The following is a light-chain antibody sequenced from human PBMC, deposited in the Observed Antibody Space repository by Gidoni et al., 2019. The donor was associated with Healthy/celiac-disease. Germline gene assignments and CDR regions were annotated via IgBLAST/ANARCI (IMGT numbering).Light chain of an antibody. J-gene: IGKJ4*01. Sequence: EIVLTQSPGTLSLSPGERATLSSRASQSVSSSYLAWYQQKPGQAPSLLIYGASSRATGIPDRFSGSGSGTDFTLTISRLEPEDCAVYYCQQYGSSRLTFGGGTKVEIK. CDR1: QSVSSSY. CDR2: GAS. V-gene: IGKV3-20*01. CDR3: QQYGSSRLT.